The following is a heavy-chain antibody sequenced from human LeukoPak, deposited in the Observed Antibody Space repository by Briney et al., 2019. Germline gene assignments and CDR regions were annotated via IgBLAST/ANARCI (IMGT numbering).Heavy chain of an antibody. V-gene: IGHV4-4*07. J-gene: IGHJ6*03. CDR2: IYTSGST. CDR1: GGSFSGYY. CDR3: ARDLTYDILTGYYAVMDV. Sequence: SETLSLTCAVYGGSFSGYYWSWIRQPAGKGLEWIGRIYTSGSTNYNPSLKSRVTISVDTSKNQFSLKLSSVTAADTAVYYCARDLTYDILTGYYAVMDVWGKGTTVTISS. D-gene: IGHD3-9*01.